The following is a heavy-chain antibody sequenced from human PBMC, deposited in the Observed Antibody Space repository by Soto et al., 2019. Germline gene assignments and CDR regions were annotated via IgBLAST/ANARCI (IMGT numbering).Heavy chain of an antibody. Sequence: PGGSLRLSCEASGFTFRNYGMHWVRQAPGKGLEWVALILNDGGNGFYVDSVKGRFTISRDPSRCTVYLLMDSLRPDDTAVYYCVFGSWNQYFFDHLGQEILVTVSS. D-gene: IGHD6-13*01. V-gene: IGHV3-30*03. CDR3: VFGSWNQYFFDH. J-gene: IGHJ4*02. CDR1: GFTFRNYG. CDR2: ILNDGGNG.